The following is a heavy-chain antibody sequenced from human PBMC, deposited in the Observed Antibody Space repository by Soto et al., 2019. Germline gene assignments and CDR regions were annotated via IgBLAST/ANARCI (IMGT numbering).Heavy chain of an antibody. CDR2: ISGSGGST. Sequence: GGSLRLSCAASGFTFSSYAMSWVRQAPGKGLEWVSAISGSGGSTYYADSVKGRFTISRDNSKNTLYLQMNSLRAEDTAVYYCAKDLVGYSYGYGYFDYWGQGTLVTVSS. J-gene: IGHJ4*02. D-gene: IGHD5-18*01. V-gene: IGHV3-23*01. CDR3: AKDLVGYSYGYGYFDY. CDR1: GFTFSSYA.